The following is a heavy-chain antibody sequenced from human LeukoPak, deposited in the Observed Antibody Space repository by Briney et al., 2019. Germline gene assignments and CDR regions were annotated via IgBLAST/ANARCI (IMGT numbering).Heavy chain of an antibody. Sequence: PSGTLSLTCAVSGGSISSYYWSWIRQPPGKGLEWIGYIYYSGSTNYNPSLKSRVTISVDTSKNQFSLKLSSVTAADTAVYYCARGLPPEYFQHWGQGTLVTVSS. CDR2: IYYSGST. CDR3: ARGLPPEYFQH. V-gene: IGHV4-59*01. J-gene: IGHJ1*01. D-gene: IGHD2-15*01. CDR1: GGSISSYY.